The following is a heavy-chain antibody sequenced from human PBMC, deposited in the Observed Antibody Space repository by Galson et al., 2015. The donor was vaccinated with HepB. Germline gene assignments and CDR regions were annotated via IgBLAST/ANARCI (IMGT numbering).Heavy chain of an antibody. CDR2: ISGSGGST. V-gene: IGHV3-23*01. CDR1: GFTFSSYA. J-gene: IGHJ6*02. D-gene: IGHD3-9*01. CDR3: AKDLGNYDILAIMFGMDV. Sequence: SLRLSCAASGFTFSSYAMSWVRQAPGKGLEWVSAISGSGGSTYYADSVKGRFTISRDNSKNTLYLQMNSLRAEDTAVYYCAKDLGNYDILAIMFGMDVWGQGTTVTVSS.